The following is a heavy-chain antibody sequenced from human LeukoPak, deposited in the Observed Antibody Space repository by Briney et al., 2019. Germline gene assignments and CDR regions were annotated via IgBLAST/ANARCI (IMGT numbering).Heavy chain of an antibody. J-gene: IGHJ6*02. CDR1: GFTFDDFA. D-gene: IGHD5-24*01. CDR2: INWNSGRI. Sequence: SGRSLRLSCAASGFTFDDFAMHWVRQAPGKGLEWVSGINWNSGRIGYADSVKGRFTISRDNAKNSLYLQMNSLRAEDTALYHCAKDRDGSYYYGMDVWGQGTTVTVSS. V-gene: IGHV3-9*01. CDR3: AKDRDGSYYYGMDV.